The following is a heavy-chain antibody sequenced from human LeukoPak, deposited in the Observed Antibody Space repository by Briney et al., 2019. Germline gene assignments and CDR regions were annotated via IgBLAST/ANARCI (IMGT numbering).Heavy chain of an antibody. Sequence: SVKVSCKASGDTFSSYAINWVRQAHAQGPEWMGRIIPIFGTANFAQKFQGRFTITTDQSTSTAYMELSSLRSDVTAVYYWAREGGGYHYVWGSYRYYFDYWGQGTLVTVST. V-gene: IGHV1-69*05. CDR1: GDTFSSYA. CDR2: IIPIFGTA. CDR3: AREGGGYHYVWGSYRYYFDY. J-gene: IGHJ4*02. D-gene: IGHD3-16*02.